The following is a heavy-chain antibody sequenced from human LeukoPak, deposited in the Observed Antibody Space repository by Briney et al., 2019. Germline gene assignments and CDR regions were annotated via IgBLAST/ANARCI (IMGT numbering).Heavy chain of an antibody. D-gene: IGHD6-19*01. CDR2: IHPDGSIT. CDR1: GFVFSNYW. V-gene: IGHV3-74*01. Sequence: PGGSLTLSCAVSGFVFSNYWMHWVRQAPGKGLGWVSRIHPDGSITNHADAMKARLTSSRDNANNTLYLQVSSLTAEDTAIYYFARGAVAASYYFDSWGQGTLVTVSS. J-gene: IGHJ4*02. CDR3: ARGAVAASYYFDS.